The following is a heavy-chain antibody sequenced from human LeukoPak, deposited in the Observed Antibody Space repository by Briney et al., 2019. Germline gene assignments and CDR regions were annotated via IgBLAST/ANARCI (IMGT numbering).Heavy chain of an antibody. V-gene: IGHV3-9*01. CDR1: GFTFDDYA. J-gene: IGHJ4*02. CDR3: AKGRGENYYLDY. CDR2: ISWNSGSI. D-gene: IGHD3-16*01. Sequence: GGSLRLSCAASGFTFDDYAMHWVRQAPGKGLEWVSGISWNSGSIGYADSVKGRFTISRDNAKNSLYLQMNSLRAEDTALYYCAKGRGENYYLDYWGQGTLVTVSS.